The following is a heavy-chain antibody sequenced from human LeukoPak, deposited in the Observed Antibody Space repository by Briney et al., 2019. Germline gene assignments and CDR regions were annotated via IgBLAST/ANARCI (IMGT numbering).Heavy chain of an antibody. J-gene: IGHJ5*02. D-gene: IGHD2-21*01. CDR1: GYTFTSYY. CDR2: INPSGGST. CDR3: ARGSKDCGGDCYSGPNWSDP. Sequence: ASVKVSCKASGYTFTSYYMHWVRQARGQGLEWMGIINPSGGSTSYAQKFQGRVTMTRDTSTSTVYMELSSLRSEDTAVYYCARGSKDCGGDCYSGPNWSDPWGQGTLVTVSS. V-gene: IGHV1-46*03.